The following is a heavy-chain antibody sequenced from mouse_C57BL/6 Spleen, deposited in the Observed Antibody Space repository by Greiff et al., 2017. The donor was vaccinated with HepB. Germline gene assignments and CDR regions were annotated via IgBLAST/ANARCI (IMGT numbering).Heavy chain of an antibody. CDR2: ISNLAYSI. Sequence: EVKVVESGGGLVQPGGSLKLSCAASGFTFSDYGMAWVRQAPRKGPEWVAFISNLAYSIYYADTVTGRFTISRENAKNTLYLEMSSLRSEDTAMYYCARRPYGNSYWYFDVWGTGTTVTVSS. D-gene: IGHD2-1*01. CDR3: ARRPYGNSYWYFDV. J-gene: IGHJ1*03. CDR1: GFTFSDYG. V-gene: IGHV5-15*01.